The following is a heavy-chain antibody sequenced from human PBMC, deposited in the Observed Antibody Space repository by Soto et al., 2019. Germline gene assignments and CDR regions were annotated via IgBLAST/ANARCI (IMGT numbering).Heavy chain of an antibody. CDR2: ISYDGSNK. CDR3: ARDHYDILTGYSDSPY. V-gene: IGHV3-30-3*01. CDR1: GFTFSSYA. Sequence: QVQLVESGGGVVQPGRSLRLSCAASGFTFSSYAMHWVRQAPGKGLGWVAVISYDGSNKYYADSVKGRFTISRDNSKNTLYLQMNSLRAEDTAVYYCARDHYDILTGYSDSPYWGQGTLVTVSS. D-gene: IGHD3-9*01. J-gene: IGHJ4*02.